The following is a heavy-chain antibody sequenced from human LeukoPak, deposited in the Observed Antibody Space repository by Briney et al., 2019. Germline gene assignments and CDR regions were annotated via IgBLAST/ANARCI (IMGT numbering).Heavy chain of an antibody. D-gene: IGHD5-18*01. CDR2: IWYDGSNK. CDR3: AKDGQGYSYAYFDY. V-gene: IGHV3-33*06. Sequence: PGGSLRLSCAASGFTFSSYGMHWVRQAPGKGLEWVAAIWYDGSNKYYADSVKGRFTISRDNSKNTLYLQMNSLRAEDTAVYYCAKDGQGYSYAYFDYWGQGTLVTVSS. J-gene: IGHJ4*02. CDR1: GFTFSSYG.